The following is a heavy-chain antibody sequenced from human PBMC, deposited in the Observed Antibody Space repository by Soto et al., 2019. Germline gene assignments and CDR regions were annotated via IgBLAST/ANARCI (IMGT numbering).Heavy chain of an antibody. J-gene: IGHJ4*02. CDR2: IYASGGRT. V-gene: IGHV1-46*01. CDR3: FSGGYDDYGKEGRY. Sequence: QVQFVQSGAEVKKPGPSVQVSCKASGYSFTNYNVHWERQAPGQGLEGMAIIYASGGRTTYAQSFQGRVTVTRDTSTSTVYLELNSLRSDDTAVYYCFSGGYDDYGKEGRYWGQGTLVTVSS. CDR1: GYSFTNYN. D-gene: IGHD5-12*01.